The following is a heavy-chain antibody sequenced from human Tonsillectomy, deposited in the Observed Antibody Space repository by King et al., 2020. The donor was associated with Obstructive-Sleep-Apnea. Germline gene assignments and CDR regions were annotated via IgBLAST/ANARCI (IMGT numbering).Heavy chain of an antibody. CDR2: ISSSSSYI. CDR1: GFTFSSYS. Sequence: VQLVESGGGLVKPGGSLRLSCAASGFTFSSYSMNWVRQAPGKGLEWVSSISSSSSYIYYTDSVKGRFTISRDNAKNSLYLQMNSLRAEDTAVYYCARAVMPETLPRVGFDPWGQGTLVTVSS. J-gene: IGHJ5*02. D-gene: IGHD3-16*01. V-gene: IGHV3-21*01. CDR3: ARAVMPETLPRVGFDP.